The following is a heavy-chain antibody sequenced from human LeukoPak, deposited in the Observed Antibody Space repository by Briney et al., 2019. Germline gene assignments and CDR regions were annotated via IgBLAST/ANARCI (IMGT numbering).Heavy chain of an antibody. Sequence: SETLSLTCTVSGGSISSYYWSWIRQPPVTGLDWIGYIYYSGSTNYNPSLKSRVTISVDTSKNQFSLKLSSVTAADTAVYYCARDMTGVTGDGWPTLGSWGQGTLVTVSS. CDR3: ARDMTGVTGDGWPTLGS. D-gene: IGHD5-24*01. CDR2: IYYSGST. CDR1: GGSISSYY. J-gene: IGHJ4*02. V-gene: IGHV4-59*01.